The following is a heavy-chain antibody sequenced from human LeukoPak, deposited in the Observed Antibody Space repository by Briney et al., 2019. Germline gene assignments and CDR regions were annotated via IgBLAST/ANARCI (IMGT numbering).Heavy chain of an antibody. CDR1: GYTFTSYD. D-gene: IGHD3-3*01. J-gene: IGHJ5*02. CDR2: MNPNSGNT. Sequence: GASVKVSCKASGYTFTSYDINWVRQAAGQGPEWMGWMNPNSGNTGYAEKFQGRVTMTRNTSISTAYMELSSLRSEDTAVYYCARRGLNYDFWSGYRNWFDPWGQGTLVTVSS. V-gene: IGHV1-8*01. CDR3: ARRGLNYDFWSGYRNWFDP.